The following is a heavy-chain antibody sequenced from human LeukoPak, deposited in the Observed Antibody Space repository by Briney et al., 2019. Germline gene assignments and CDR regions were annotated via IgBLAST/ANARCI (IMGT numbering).Heavy chain of an antibody. CDR2: IYYTGMT. D-gene: IGHD3-10*01. CDR3: ARHIRGLVRAVNNWFYP. V-gene: IGHV4-39*01. J-gene: IGHJ5*02. CDR1: GGSLTSSSYY. Sequence: PSETLSLTCTVSGGSLTSSSYYWGWIRRPPGKGLDWIGSIYYTGMTYYNPSLKSRVTISVDTSKNQFSLRLSSVTAADTAVYYCARHIRGLVRAVNNWFYPWGQGTLVTVSS.